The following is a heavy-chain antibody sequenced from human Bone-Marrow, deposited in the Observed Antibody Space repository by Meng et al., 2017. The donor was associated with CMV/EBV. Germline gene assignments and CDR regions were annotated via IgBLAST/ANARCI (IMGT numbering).Heavy chain of an antibody. CDR3: AREAAIMYYYYGMDV. Sequence: SGYTFTSYDIDWVRQADGQGLEWMGWMNPNSGNTGYAQKFQGRVTITRNTSISTAYMELSSLRSEDTAVYYCAREAAIMYYYYGMDVWGQGTTVTVSS. J-gene: IGHJ6*02. V-gene: IGHV1-8*03. CDR1: GYTFTSYD. D-gene: IGHD2-2*01. CDR2: MNPNSGNT.